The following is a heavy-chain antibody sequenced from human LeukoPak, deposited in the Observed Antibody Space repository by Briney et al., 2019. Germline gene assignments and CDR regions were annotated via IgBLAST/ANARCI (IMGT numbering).Heavy chain of an antibody. Sequence: SETLSLTCTVSGGSISSSSYYWGWIRQPPGKGLEWIGSIYYSGSTYYNPSLKSRVTISVDTSKNQFSLKLSSVTAADTAVYYCAAPSTYNWNDEAFDYWDQGTLVTVSS. CDR1: GGSISSSSYY. CDR2: IYYSGST. CDR3: AAPSTYNWNDEAFDY. V-gene: IGHV4-39*01. J-gene: IGHJ4*02. D-gene: IGHD1-1*01.